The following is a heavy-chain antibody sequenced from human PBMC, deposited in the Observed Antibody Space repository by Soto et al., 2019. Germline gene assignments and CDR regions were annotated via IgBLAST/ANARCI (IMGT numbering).Heavy chain of an antibody. J-gene: IGHJ4*02. CDR2: ISGSGGST. V-gene: IGHV3-23*01. D-gene: IGHD2-15*01. CDR1: GFTFSSYA. Sequence: PGGSLRLSCAASGFTFSSYAMSWVRQAPGKGLEWVSAISGSGGSTYYADSVKGRFTISRDNSKNTLYLQMNSLRAEDTAVYYCAKDGGRGGGSCDFDYWGQGTLVTVSS. CDR3: AKDGGRGGGSCDFDY.